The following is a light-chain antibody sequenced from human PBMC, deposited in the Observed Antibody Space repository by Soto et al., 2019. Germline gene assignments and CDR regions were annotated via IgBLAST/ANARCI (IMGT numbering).Light chain of an antibody. J-gene: IGKJ1*01. CDR1: QSISSW. CDR3: QQYNSYSRT. CDR2: KAS. V-gene: IGKV1-5*03. Sequence: DIQMTQSLSTLSASVGDRVTITCRASQSISSWLAWYQQKPGKAPKLLIYKASSLESGVPSRFSGSGPGTEFTLTINSLQPDDFATYYCQQYNSYSRTFGQGTKVEIK.